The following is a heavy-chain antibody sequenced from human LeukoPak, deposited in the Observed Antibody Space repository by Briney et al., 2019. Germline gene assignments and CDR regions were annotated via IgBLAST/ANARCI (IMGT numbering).Heavy chain of an antibody. CDR2: ISGSTGNT. CDR3: AKDLSGWGYYYYGMDV. J-gene: IGHJ6*02. V-gene: IGHV3-23*01. D-gene: IGHD6-19*01. CDR1: GFTFDKYA. Sequence: QTGGSLRLSCAASGFTFDKYAMSWVRQAPGKGLEWVSLISGSTGNTYYADSVKGRFTISRDNSKNTLYLQMNSLRAEDTAVYYCAKDLSGWGYYYYGMDVWGQGTTVTVSS.